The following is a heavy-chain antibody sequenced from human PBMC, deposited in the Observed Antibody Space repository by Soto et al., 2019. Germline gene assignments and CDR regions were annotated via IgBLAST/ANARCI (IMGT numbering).Heavy chain of an antibody. CDR1: GFTFSSYA. CDR2: ISGSGGST. CDR3: AKDDNDFWSGYYGYYFDY. D-gene: IGHD3-3*01. Sequence: GGSLRLSCAASGFTFSSYAMSWVRQAPGKGLEWVSAISGSGGSTYYADSVKGRFTISRDNSKNTLYLQMNSLRAEDTAVYYWAKDDNDFWSGYYGYYFDYWGQGTLVTVSS. J-gene: IGHJ4*02. V-gene: IGHV3-23*01.